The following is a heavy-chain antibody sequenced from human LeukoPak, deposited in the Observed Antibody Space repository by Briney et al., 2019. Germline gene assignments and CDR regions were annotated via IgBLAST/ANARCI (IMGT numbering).Heavy chain of an antibody. CDR3: ARRSLQQYTTSFDY. J-gene: IGHJ4*02. V-gene: IGHV4-59*01. Sequence: SETLSLTCTVSGASINGYYWSWIRQPPGKGLEWIGNVHYSLSSNYSPSLKSRVTISVDTSKNQFSLKLSSVTAADTAVYYCARRSLQQYTTSFDYWGQGTLVTVSS. CDR2: VHYSLSS. CDR1: GASINGYY. D-gene: IGHD2-2*02.